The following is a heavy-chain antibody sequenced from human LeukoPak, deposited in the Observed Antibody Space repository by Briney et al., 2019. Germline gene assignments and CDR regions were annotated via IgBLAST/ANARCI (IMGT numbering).Heavy chain of an antibody. D-gene: IGHD3-3*01. CDR3: ARLINDFWNGPIPVPYFDY. J-gene: IGHJ4*02. CDR2: IYHSGST. CDR1: GGSISSSNW. V-gene: IGHV4-4*02. Sequence: PSETLSLTCAVSGGSISSSNWWSWVRQPPGKGLEWIGEIYHSGSTNYNPSLKSRVTISVDKSKNQFSLKLSSVTAADTAVYYCARLINDFWNGPIPVPYFDYWGQGTLVTVSS.